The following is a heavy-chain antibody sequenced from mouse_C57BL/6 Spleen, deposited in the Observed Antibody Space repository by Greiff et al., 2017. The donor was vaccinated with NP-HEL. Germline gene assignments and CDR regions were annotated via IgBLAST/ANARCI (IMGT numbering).Heavy chain of an antibody. CDR2: IDPENGDT. CDR1: GFNIKDDY. V-gene: IGHV14-4*01. Sequence: VQLQQSGAELVRPGASVKLSCTASGFNIKDDYMHWVKQRPEQGLEWIGWIDPENGDTEYASKFQGKATITADTSSNTAYLQLSSLTSEDTAVYYCTNYGSSYWFAYWGQGTLVTVSA. D-gene: IGHD1-1*01. J-gene: IGHJ3*01. CDR3: TNYGSSYWFAY.